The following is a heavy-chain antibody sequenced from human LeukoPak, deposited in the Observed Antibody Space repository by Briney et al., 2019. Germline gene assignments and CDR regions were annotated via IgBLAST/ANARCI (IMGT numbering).Heavy chain of an antibody. CDR1: GFTLDDYA. V-gene: IGHV3-9*01. D-gene: IGHD3-9*01. J-gene: IGHJ5*02. Sequence: GGSLRLSCAASGFTLDDYAMHWVRQAPGKGLEWVSGICWNSGSIGYADSVKGRFTISRDNAKNSLYLQMNSLRAEDTALYYCAKDITYYDILTGFDPWGQGTLVTVSS. CDR3: AKDITYYDILTGFDP. CDR2: ICWNSGSI.